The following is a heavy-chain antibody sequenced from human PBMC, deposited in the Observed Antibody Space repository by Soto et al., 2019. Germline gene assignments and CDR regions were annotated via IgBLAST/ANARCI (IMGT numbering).Heavy chain of an antibody. V-gene: IGHV1-3*01. D-gene: IGHD4-17*01. CDR3: ARMHDYGDYPLFYYYYGMDV. Sequence: AASVKVSCKASGYTFTSYAMHWVRQAPGQRLEWMGWINAGNGNTKNSQKFQGRVTITRDTSASTAYMELSSLRSEDTAVYYCARMHDYGDYPLFYYYYGMDVWGQGTTVTVSS. CDR1: GYTFTSYA. CDR2: INAGNGNT. J-gene: IGHJ6*02.